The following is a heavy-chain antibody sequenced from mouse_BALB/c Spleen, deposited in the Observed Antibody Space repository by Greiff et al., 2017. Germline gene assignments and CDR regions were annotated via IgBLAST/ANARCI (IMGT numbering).Heavy chain of an antibody. CDR1: GYTFTSYY. CDR3: ASYDFDY. CDR2: IYPGNVNT. D-gene: IGHD2-12*01. Sequence: QVQLQQSGPELVKPGASVRISCKASGYTFTSYYIHWVKQRPGQGLEWIGWIYPGNVNTKYNEKFKGKATLTADKSSSTAYMQLSSLTSEDSAVYFCASYDFDYWGQGTTLTVSS. V-gene: IGHV1S56*01. J-gene: IGHJ2*01.